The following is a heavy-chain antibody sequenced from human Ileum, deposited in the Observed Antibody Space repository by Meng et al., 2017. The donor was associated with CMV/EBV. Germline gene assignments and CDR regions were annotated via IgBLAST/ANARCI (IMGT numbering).Heavy chain of an antibody. J-gene: IGHJ5*02. CDR1: GFSLTTNVES. CDR2: IHGGGGK. V-gene: IGHV2-5*02. CDR3: VHRYSSSSGQVS. Sequence: QTTWKEPGPPLVTPPQALTLTCTFPGFSLTTNVESVGWIRQPPGKALEWLALIHGGGGKQYSPSLQSRLTATRDTSKNQVVLTMTNMDPVDTATYYCVHRYSSSSGQVSWGQGTLVTVSS. D-gene: IGHD6-6*01.